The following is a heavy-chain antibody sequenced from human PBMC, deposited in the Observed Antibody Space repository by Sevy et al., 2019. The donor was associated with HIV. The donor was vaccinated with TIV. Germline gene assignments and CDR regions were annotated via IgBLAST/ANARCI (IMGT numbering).Heavy chain of an antibody. CDR2: MSSSGSTI. CDR3: ARDKAVARYYYYYYGMDV. CDR1: GFTFSDYY. V-gene: IGHV3-11*01. D-gene: IGHD6-19*01. Sequence: GGSLRLSCAASGFTFSDYYMTWIRQAPGKGLEWVSYMSSSGSTIYYADSVKGRFTISRDNAKNSLYLQMNSLRAEDMAVYYCARDKAVARYYYYYYGMDVWGQGTTVTVSS. J-gene: IGHJ6*02.